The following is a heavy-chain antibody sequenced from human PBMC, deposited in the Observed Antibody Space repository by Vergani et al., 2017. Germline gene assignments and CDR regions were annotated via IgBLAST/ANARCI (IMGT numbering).Heavy chain of an antibody. J-gene: IGHJ5*02. CDR2: IKQDGSEK. V-gene: IGHV3-7*03. Sequence: EVQLVESGGGLVQPGGSLRLSCAASGFTFSRSWMSWVRQAPGKGLERVANIKQDGSEKYYVDSVKGRFTISRDNAKNSLYLQMNSLRAEDTAVYYCGGEGWFDPWGQGTLVTVSS. D-gene: IGHD3-10*01. CDR1: GFTFSRSW. CDR3: GGEGWFDP.